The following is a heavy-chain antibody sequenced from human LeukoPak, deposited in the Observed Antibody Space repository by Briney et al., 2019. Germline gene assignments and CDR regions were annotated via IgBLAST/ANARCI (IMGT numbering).Heavy chain of an antibody. CDR2: IYYSGST. J-gene: IGHJ5*02. Sequence: SETLSLTCTVSGGSISSYYWSWIRQPPGKGLEWIGYIYYSGSTNYSPSLKSRVTISVDTSKNQFSLKLSSVTAADTAVYYCARVYYYILTVYYPLDPNWFAPGGQGTLVTVSS. CDR3: ARVYYYILTVYYPLDPNWFAP. V-gene: IGHV4-59*01. D-gene: IGHD3-9*01. CDR1: GGSISSYY.